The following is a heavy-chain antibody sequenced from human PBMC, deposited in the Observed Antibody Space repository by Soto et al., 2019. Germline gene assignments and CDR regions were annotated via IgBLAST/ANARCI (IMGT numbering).Heavy chain of an antibody. Sequence: SETLSLTCAVYGGSFSGYYWSWIRQPPGKGLEWIGEINHSGSTNYNPSLKSRVTISVDTSKNQFSLKLSSVTAADTAVYYCARGDDFWSGLNYYYYMDVWGKGTTVTVSS. J-gene: IGHJ6*03. D-gene: IGHD3-3*01. CDR1: GGSFSGYY. CDR3: ARGDDFWSGLNYYYYMDV. V-gene: IGHV4-34*01. CDR2: INHSGST.